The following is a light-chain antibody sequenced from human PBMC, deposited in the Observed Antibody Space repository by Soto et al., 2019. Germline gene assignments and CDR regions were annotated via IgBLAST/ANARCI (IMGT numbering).Light chain of an antibody. CDR3: QSYASSLSGSV. CDR2: GNS. CDR1: SSNIGAGYH. Sequence: QSVLTQPPSVSGAPGQRVTISCTGSSSNIGAGYHVHWYQQLPGTAPKLLIYGNSNRPSGVPDRFSGSKSGTSASLAITGLQAEDEADYSCQSYASSLSGSVFGGGTKLTVL. V-gene: IGLV1-40*01. J-gene: IGLJ3*02.